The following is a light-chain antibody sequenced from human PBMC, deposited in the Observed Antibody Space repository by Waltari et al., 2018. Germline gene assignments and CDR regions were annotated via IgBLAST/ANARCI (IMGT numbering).Light chain of an antibody. Sequence: ETVMTQSPGTLSVSPGDRVTLSCRASQTGYGELAWYQQKSGQTPRLLIYGASTRGTSIPSRFSGSGSGTEFTLTISSLQSEDFGVYYCQQYYNWPLTFGGGTKVEIK. J-gene: IGKJ4*01. CDR3: QQYYNWPLT. CDR2: GAS. CDR1: QTGYGE. V-gene: IGKV3-15*01.